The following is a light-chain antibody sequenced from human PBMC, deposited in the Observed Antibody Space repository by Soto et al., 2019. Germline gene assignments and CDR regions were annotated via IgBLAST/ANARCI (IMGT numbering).Light chain of an antibody. Sequence: EMTQSPSSLSAFVGDRVTMTCRASQSIGTFLSWYQQKSGTAPKLLIYAASSLQIGVPSRFSGSGSGTNFTLTISSLQPEDFATYFCQQNYDTPITFGQGTRLEI. CDR3: QQNYDTPIT. CDR2: AAS. J-gene: IGKJ5*01. CDR1: QSIGTF. V-gene: IGKV1-39*01.